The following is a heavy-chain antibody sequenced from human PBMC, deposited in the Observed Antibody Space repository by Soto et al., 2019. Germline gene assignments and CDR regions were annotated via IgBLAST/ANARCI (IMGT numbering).Heavy chain of an antibody. D-gene: IGHD4-17*01. CDR3: AKWRTTSSSYYYYGMDV. CDR1: GFTFSSYS. J-gene: IGHJ6*02. Sequence: LXLSCAASGFTFSSYSMSWVRQAPWKGLEWVSAISGSGGSTYYADSVKGRFTISRDNSKNTLYLQMNSLRAEDTAVYYCAKWRTTSSSYYYYGMDVWGQGTTVTVSS. V-gene: IGHV3-23*01. CDR2: ISGSGGST.